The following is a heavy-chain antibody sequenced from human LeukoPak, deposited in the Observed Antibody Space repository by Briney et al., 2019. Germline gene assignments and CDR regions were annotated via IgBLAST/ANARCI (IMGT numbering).Heavy chain of an antibody. J-gene: IGHJ4*02. D-gene: IGHD3-10*01. CDR3: ATDRPYYGSGSYYMTH. CDR1: GYTLTELS. CDR2: FDPEDGET. V-gene: IGHV1-24*01. Sequence: ASEKVSCKVSGYTLTELSMHWVRQAPGKGLEWMGGFDPEDGETIYAQKFQGRVTMTEDTSTDTAYMELSSLRSEDTAVYYCATDRPYYGSGSYYMTHRGQGTLVTVSS.